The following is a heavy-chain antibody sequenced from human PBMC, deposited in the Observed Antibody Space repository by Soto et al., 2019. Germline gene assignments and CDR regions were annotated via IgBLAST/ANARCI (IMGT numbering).Heavy chain of an antibody. V-gene: IGHV1-18*01. Sequence: ASVKVSCEASGYTFPSYGISWVRQAPGQGLEWMGWISAYNGNTNYAQKLQGRVTMTTDTSTSTAYMELRSLRSDDTAVYYCARDSRGGNIVLMVYWGQGTLVTVSS. CDR2: ISAYNGNT. CDR3: ARDSRGGNIVLMVY. J-gene: IGHJ4*02. CDR1: GYTFPSYG. D-gene: IGHD2-8*01.